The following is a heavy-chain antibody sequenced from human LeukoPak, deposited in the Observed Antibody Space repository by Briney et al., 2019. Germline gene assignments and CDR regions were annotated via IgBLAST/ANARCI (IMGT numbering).Heavy chain of an antibody. CDR3: SRESGAFCPFGY. V-gene: IGHV4-4*02. CDR2: ISLTRRT. D-gene: IGHD1-26*01. CDR1: GFTFSNAW. Sequence: GSLRLSCAASGFTFSNAWMSWVRQPPGQGLEWIGEISLTRRTNYNPSLDGRVTMSLDESSNQLSLNLTSVTAADTAIYYCSRESGAFCPFGYWGQGTLVIVPS. J-gene: IGHJ4*02.